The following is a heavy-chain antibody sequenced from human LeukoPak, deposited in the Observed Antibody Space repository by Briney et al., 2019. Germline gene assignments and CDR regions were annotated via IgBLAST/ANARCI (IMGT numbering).Heavy chain of an antibody. CDR3: ARPGLAPFSSFDP. CDR2: IYYSGST. D-gene: IGHD6-6*01. CDR1: GGSISSYY. Sequence: SETLSLTCTVSGGSISSYYWSWIRQPPGKGLEWIGYIYYSGSTNYNPSLKSRVTISVDTSKNQFSLKLSSVTAADTAVYYCARPGLAPFSSFDPWGQGTLVTVSS. J-gene: IGHJ5*02. V-gene: IGHV4-59*01.